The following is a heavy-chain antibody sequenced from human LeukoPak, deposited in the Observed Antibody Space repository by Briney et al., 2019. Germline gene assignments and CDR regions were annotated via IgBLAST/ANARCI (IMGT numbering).Heavy chain of an antibody. J-gene: IGHJ5*02. D-gene: IGHD3-3*01. CDR2: IYHSGST. Sequence: PSETLSLTCAVSGGSISSGGYSWSWLRQPPGKGLEWIGYIYHSGSTYYNPSLKSRVTISVDRSKNQFSLKLSSVTAADTAVYYCARGLSYDFWSGYPNSNWFDPWGQGTLVTVSS. V-gene: IGHV4-30-2*01. CDR3: ARGLSYDFWSGYPNSNWFDP. CDR1: GGSISSGGYS.